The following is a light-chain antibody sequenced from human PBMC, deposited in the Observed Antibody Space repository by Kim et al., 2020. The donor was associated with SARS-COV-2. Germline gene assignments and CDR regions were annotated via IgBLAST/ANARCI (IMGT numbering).Light chain of an antibody. CDR1: SSDVGGYNY. V-gene: IGLV2-14*03. CDR3: NSYAGGGIWV. Sequence: QSALTQPASVSGSPGQSITISCTGTSSDVGGYNYVSWYQQHPGKAPRLIIYYVSDRPSGVSDRFSGSKSGNTASLTISGLQAEDEADYYCNSYAGGGIWVFGGGTKLTVL. CDR2: YVS. J-gene: IGLJ3*02.